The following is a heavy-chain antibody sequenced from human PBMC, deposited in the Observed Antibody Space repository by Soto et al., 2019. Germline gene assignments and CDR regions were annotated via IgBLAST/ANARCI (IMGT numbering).Heavy chain of an antibody. D-gene: IGHD6-13*01. CDR3: VRHLRVAAAGVFDY. Sequence: SETLSLTCTVSGGSISSQYWSWIRQPSGKGLEWIGYIYYSGSTNYNPSHNSRVTISVDTSKNQFSLKLSSVTAADTAVYYCVRHLRVAAAGVFDYWGQGALVTVSS. CDR2: IYYSGST. V-gene: IGHV4-59*08. CDR1: GGSISSQY. J-gene: IGHJ4*02.